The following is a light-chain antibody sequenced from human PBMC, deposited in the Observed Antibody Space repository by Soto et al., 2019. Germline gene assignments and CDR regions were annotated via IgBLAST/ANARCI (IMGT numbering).Light chain of an antibody. V-gene: IGLV2-11*01. CDR3: FSYAGTFYV. CDR1: SSDFGGYNY. J-gene: IGLJ1*01. Sequence: LTQPRSVSGSPGQSVTISCTGTSSDFGGYNYVSWYQHHPGKAPKLMIYDVSERPSGVPDRFSGSKSGNMASLTISGLQAEDEADYYSFSYAGTFYVFGTGTKVTVL. CDR2: DVS.